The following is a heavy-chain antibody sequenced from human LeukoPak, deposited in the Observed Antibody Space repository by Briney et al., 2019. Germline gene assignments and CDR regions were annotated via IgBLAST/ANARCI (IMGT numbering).Heavy chain of an antibody. Sequence: GASVKVSCKASGGTFSSYAISWVRQAHGQGLEWMGGIIPIVGTANYAQKFQGRVTTTADESTSTGYMELSSLRSEDTAVYYCETPLLSGYSNNVYYFDYWGQGTLVTVSS. CDR3: ETPLLSGYSNNVYYFDY. J-gene: IGHJ4*02. V-gene: IGHV1-69*01. CDR1: GGTFSSYA. D-gene: IGHD4-11*01. CDR2: IIPIVGTA.